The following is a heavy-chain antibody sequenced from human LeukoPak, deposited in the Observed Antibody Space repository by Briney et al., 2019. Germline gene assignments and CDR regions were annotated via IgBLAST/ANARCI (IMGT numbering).Heavy chain of an antibody. CDR1: GGSISSGNKY. J-gene: IGHJ4*01. D-gene: IGHD1-7*01. Sequence: SETLSLTCTVSGGSISSGNKYWGWNRQPPGKGLEWVGSMYDSGSTYYNPSLKSQFTISVDTSKNQFSLKLISVTAADTAVYYCARLVITGTARGYFDYWGHGTLVTVSS. CDR3: ARLVITGTARGYFDY. CDR2: MYDSGST. V-gene: IGHV4-39*01.